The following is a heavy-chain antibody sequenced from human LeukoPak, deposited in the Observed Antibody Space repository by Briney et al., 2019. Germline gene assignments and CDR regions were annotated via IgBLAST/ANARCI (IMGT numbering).Heavy chain of an antibody. CDR1: GFTFSSYA. D-gene: IGHD6-6*01. CDR3: AKDQEQLGVYDY. Sequence: SGGSLRLSCAASGFTFSSYAMSWVRQAPGKGLEWVSAISGSGGSTYYADSVKGRFTISRDNSKNTLYLQMNSLRAEDTAVYYCAKDQEQLGVYDYWGQGTLVTVSS. CDR2: ISGSGGST. J-gene: IGHJ4*02. V-gene: IGHV3-23*01.